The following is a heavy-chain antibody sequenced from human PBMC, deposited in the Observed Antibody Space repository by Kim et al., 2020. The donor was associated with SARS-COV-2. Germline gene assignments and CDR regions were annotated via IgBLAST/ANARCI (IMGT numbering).Heavy chain of an antibody. CDR3: ARGDNNRVYYYYGMDV. CDR1: GFTFSSYA. J-gene: IGHJ6*02. V-gene: IGHV3-30-3*01. CDR2: ISYDGSNK. Sequence: GGSLRLSCAASGFTFSSYAMHWVRQAPGKGLEWVAVISYDGSNKYYADSVKGRFTISRDNSKNTLYLQMNRLRAEDTAVYYCARGDNNRVYYYYGMDVWGQGTTVTVSS. D-gene: IGHD1-1*01.